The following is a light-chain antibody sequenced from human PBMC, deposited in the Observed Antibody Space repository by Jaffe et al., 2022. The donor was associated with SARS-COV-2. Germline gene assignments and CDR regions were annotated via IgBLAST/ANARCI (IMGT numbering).Light chain of an antibody. V-gene: IGLV2-14*03. CDR2: DVS. CDR3: SSYTSSSTLVL. CDR1: SSDVGGYNY. J-gene: IGLJ2*01. Sequence: QSALTQAASVSGSPGQSITISCTGTSSDVGGYNYVSWYQHHPGKAPKLLIYDVSNRPSGVSNRFSGSKSGNTASLTISGLQAEDEADYYCSSYTSSSTLVLFGGGTKLTVL.